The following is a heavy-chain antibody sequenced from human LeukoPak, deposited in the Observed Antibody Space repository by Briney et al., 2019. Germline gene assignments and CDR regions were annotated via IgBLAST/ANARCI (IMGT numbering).Heavy chain of an antibody. Sequence: SETLSLTCTVSGGSISSYYWSWIRQPPGKGLEWIGYIYYSGSTNYNPSLKSRVTISADTSKNQFSLKLSSVTAADTAVYYCARGVSVAGFRGVDPWGQGTLVTVSS. J-gene: IGHJ5*02. V-gene: IGHV4-59*01. CDR2: IYYSGST. D-gene: IGHD6-19*01. CDR1: GGSISSYY. CDR3: ARGVSVAGFRGVDP.